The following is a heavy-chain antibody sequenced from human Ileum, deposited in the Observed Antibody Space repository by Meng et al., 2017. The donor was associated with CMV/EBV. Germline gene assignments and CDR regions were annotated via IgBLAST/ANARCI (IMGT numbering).Heavy chain of an antibody. CDR2: ISGSGNRG. J-gene: IGHJ6*02. D-gene: IGHD1-1*01. CDR1: GFTFSTYA. V-gene: IGHV3-23*01. Sequence: GESLKISCTASGFTFSTYAMSWVRQAPGKGLEWVSGISGSGNRGYYSDSVQGHFIISRDDARKSVYLQMNSLRAEDTAVYYCVRYENLQHGMDVWGQGTTVTVSS. CDR3: VRYENLQHGMDV.